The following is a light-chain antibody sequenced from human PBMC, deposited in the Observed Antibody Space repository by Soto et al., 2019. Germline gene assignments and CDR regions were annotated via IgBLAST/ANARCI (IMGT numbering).Light chain of an antibody. CDR1: SSNIGNSH. CDR2: ETE. J-gene: IGLJ3*02. V-gene: IGLV1-51*02. CDR3: GTWESSLSVWV. Sequence: QSVLTQPPSVSAAPGQKVTMSCSGGSSNIGNSHVSWYQHLPGPAPKLLIYETEQRPSDIPDRFSASKSGTSATLAIAGLQTGDEADYYCGTWESSLSVWVLGGGTKLTVL.